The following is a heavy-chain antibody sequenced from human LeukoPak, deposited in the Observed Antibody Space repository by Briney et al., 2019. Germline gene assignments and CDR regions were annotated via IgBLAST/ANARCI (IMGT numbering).Heavy chain of an antibody. CDR2: IYHSGST. Sequence: SETLSLTCTVSGYSTSSGYYWGWIRQPPGKGLEWIGSIYHSGSTYYDPSLKSRVTISVDTSKNQFSLKLSSVTAADTAVYYCARVPVYCSSTSCYYYYYFMDVWGKGTTVTVSS. CDR3: ARVPVYCSSTSCYYYYYFMDV. D-gene: IGHD2-2*01. V-gene: IGHV4-38-2*02. J-gene: IGHJ6*03. CDR1: GYSTSSGYY.